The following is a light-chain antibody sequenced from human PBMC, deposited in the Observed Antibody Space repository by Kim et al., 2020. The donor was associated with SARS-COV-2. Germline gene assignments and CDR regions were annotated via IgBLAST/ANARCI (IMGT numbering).Light chain of an antibody. Sequence: GQKVTISCSGRPSNIGNNYVSWYQQLPGTAPKLLIYDNNKRPSGIPDRFSGSKSGTSATLGITGLQTGDEADYYCGTWDSRLSEGMFGGGTQLTVL. V-gene: IGLV1-51*01. CDR2: DNN. J-gene: IGLJ3*02. CDR3: GTWDSRLSEGM. CDR1: PSNIGNNY.